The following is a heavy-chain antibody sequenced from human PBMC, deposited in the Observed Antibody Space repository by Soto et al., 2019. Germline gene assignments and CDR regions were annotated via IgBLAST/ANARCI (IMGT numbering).Heavy chain of an antibody. CDR3: ARAFGRFGDYGMDV. CDR1: GFTFSSYA. Sequence: QVQLVESGGGVVQPGRSLRLSCAASGFTFSSYAMHWVRQAPGKGLEWVAVISYDGSNKYYADSVKGRFTISRDNSKNTLYLQMNSLRAEDTAVYYCARAFGRFGDYGMDVWGQGTTVTVSS. D-gene: IGHD3-10*01. CDR2: ISYDGSNK. J-gene: IGHJ6*02. V-gene: IGHV3-30-3*01.